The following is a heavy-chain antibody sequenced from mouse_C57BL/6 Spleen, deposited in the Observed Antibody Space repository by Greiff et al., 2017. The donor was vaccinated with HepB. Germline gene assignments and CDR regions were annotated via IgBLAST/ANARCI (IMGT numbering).Heavy chain of an antibody. J-gene: IGHJ3*01. Sequence: EVQLVESGGGLVKPGGSLKLSCAASGFTFSDYGMHWVRQAPEKGLEWVAYISSGSSTIYYADTVKGRFTISRDNAKNTLFLQMTSLRSEDTAMYYCARGGDGYYGAWFAYWGQGTLVTVSA. D-gene: IGHD2-3*01. V-gene: IGHV5-17*01. CDR3: ARGGDGYYGAWFAY. CDR1: GFTFSDYG. CDR2: ISSGSSTI.